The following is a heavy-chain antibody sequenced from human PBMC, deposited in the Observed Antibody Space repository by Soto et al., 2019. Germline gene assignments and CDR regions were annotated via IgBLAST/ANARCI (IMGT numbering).Heavy chain of an antibody. D-gene: IGHD5-18*01. V-gene: IGHV4-59*01. CDR1: GASINNYY. J-gene: IGHJ6*02. CDR3: ARDKNSYGSMDV. CDR2: IYFNGGT. Sequence: SETLSLTCSVSGASINNYYWSWIRQPPGKGLEWIGYIYFNGGTNYNPSLKSRVTISVDRPKNQFSLNLSSVTTADTAVYYCARDKNSYGSMDVWGQGTTVTVSS.